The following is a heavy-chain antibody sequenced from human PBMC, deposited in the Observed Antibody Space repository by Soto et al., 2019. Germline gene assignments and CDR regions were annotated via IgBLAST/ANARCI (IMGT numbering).Heavy chain of an antibody. CDR1: GFTFSSYA. Sequence: GGSLRLSCAASGFTFSSYAMSWVRQAPGKGLEWVSAISGSGGSTYYADSVKGRFTISRDNSKNTLYLQMNSLRAEDTAVYYCAKDRSLITIFGVVINPDNNCYGMDVWGQGTTVTVSS. CDR3: AKDRSLITIFGVVINPDNNCYGMDV. J-gene: IGHJ6*02. D-gene: IGHD3-3*01. CDR2: ISGSGGST. V-gene: IGHV3-23*01.